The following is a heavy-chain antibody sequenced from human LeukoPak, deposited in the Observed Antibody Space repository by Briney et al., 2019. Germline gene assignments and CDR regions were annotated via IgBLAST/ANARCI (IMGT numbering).Heavy chain of an antibody. V-gene: IGHV7-4-1*02. CDR1: GYSFTNYA. D-gene: IGHD6-13*01. J-gene: IGHJ3*02. CDR2: INTNTGNP. Sequence: ASVKVSCKASGYSFTNYAMNWVRQAPGQGLEWMGWINTNTGNPTYAQGFTGRFVFSLDTSVSTAYLQISSLKAEDTAVYYCARELVHDAFDIWGQGTMVTVSS. CDR3: ARELVHDAFDI.